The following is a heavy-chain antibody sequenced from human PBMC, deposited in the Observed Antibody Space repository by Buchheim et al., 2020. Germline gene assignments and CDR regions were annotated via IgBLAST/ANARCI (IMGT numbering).Heavy chain of an antibody. J-gene: IGHJ4*02. CDR1: GFTFSSYW. CDR3: GRGTSPGGNTCVADY. D-gene: IGHD3-16*01. V-gene: IGHV3-74*02. CDR2: ITSDGSST. Sequence: EVQLVESGGGLVQPGGSLRLSCAASGFTFSSYWMHWVRQAPGKGLVWVSRITSDGSSTSYTDSVKGRFTISRDNSKNTLYLQKNDLRDEDKAVYYCGRGTSPGGNTCVADYWGQGTL.